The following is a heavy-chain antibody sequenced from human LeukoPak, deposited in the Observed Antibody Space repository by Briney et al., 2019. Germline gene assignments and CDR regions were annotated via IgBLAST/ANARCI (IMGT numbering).Heavy chain of an antibody. CDR2: MYHSGST. CDR1: GGSISSSDYY. J-gene: IGHJ4*02. V-gene: IGHV4-39*02. CDR3: ARVKITVAGPFDH. Sequence: SETLSLTCTVSGGSISSSDYYWGWIRQPPGKGLEWIGTMYHSGSTYYNPSLKSRATISVDTSMNHFSLKVTSVTAADTAVYYCARVKITVAGPFDHWGQGTLVTVSS. D-gene: IGHD6-19*01.